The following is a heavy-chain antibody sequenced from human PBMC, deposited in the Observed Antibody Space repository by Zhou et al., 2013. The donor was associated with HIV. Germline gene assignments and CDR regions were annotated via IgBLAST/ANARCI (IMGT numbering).Heavy chain of an antibody. Sequence: QVQLVQSGAEVKKPGSSVKVSCKASGGTFSNYAINWVRQAPGQGLEWMGGIIPVFGTATYAQKFQGRATIAADESTSTAYMELRSLKSDDTAFYYCANAVYSGNSRAEYFQYWGRGTLVTVSS. D-gene: IGHD4-4*01. J-gene: IGHJ1*01. CDR3: ANAVYSGNSRAEYFQY. CDR2: IIPVFGTA. CDR1: GGTFSNYA. V-gene: IGHV1-69*12.